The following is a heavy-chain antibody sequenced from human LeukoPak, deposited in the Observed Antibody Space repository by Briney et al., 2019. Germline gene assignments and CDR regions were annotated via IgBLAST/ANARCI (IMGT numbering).Heavy chain of an antibody. Sequence: GGSLGLSCAASGFTFSNYAMRWVRQAPGKGLEWVSGVSGSGGSTYYADSVKGRFTISRDNSKNTLYLQMNTLRAEDTAVYYCAKGSSGYSKIFDYWGQGTLVTVSS. CDR2: VSGSGGST. D-gene: IGHD2-15*01. CDR1: GFTFSNYA. J-gene: IGHJ4*02. CDR3: AKGSSGYSKIFDY. V-gene: IGHV3-23*01.